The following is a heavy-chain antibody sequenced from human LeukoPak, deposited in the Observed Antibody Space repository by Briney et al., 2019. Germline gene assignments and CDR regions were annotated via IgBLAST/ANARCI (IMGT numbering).Heavy chain of an antibody. CDR3: ARGIGAADF. CDR2: IYQSGSS. J-gene: IGHJ4*02. V-gene: IGHV4-4*02. CDR1: GGSIGSRNW. Sequence: SETLSLTCAVSGGSIGSRNWWSWVRQPPGKGLQWIGEIYQSGSSIYNPSLRSRVTMSIDKSKDQLSLKLSSVTAADTAVYYCARGIGAADFWGQGILVTVSS. D-gene: IGHD3-16*01.